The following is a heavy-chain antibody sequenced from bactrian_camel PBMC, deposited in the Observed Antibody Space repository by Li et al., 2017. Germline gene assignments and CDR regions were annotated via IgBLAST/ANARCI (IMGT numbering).Heavy chain of an antibody. J-gene: IGHJ6*01. D-gene: IGHD7*01. Sequence: VQLVESGGGLVQPGGSLRLSCSASGFQFADYPMSWVRQAPGKGLEWVSAIYSGGGRAYYADSVKGRFTSSRDNLQMNSLKSEDTGLYYCATSLTDNWLRGFGYWGQGTQVTVS. CDR3: ATSLTDNWLRGFGY. CDR1: GFQFADYP. V-gene: IGHV3S40*01. CDR2: IYSGGGRA.